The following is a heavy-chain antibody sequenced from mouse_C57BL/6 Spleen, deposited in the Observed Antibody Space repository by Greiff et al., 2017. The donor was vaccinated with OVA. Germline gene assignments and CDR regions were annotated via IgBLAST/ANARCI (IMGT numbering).Heavy chain of an antibody. V-gene: IGHV5-4*01. J-gene: IGHJ3*01. D-gene: IGHD4-1*01. CDR2: ISDGGSYT. Sequence: EVKLMESGGGLVKPGGSLKLSCAASGFTFSSYAMSWVRQTPEKRLEWVATISDGGSYTYYPDNVKGRFTISRDNAKNNLYLQMSHLKSEDTAMYYCAREGLTGIFAYWGQGTLVTVSA. CDR1: GFTFSSYA. CDR3: AREGLTGIFAY.